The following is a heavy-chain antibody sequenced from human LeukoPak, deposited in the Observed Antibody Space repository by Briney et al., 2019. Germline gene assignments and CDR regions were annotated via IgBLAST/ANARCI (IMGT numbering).Heavy chain of an antibody. J-gene: IGHJ4*02. V-gene: IGHV3-15*04. CDR1: GFSFSDAW. CDR3: TTYGSGRKFDY. Sequence: GGSLRLSCAASGFSFSDAWMSWVRQIPGKGLGWVGRIESKTDGGTTDYAAPVKGRFTISRDDSTNTLYLQMNSLKSEDTAVYYCTTYGSGRKFDYWGQGTLVTVSS. CDR2: IESKTDGGTT. D-gene: IGHD3-10*01.